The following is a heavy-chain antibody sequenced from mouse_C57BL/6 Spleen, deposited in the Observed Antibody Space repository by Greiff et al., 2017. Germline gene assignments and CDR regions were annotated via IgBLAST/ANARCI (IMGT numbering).Heavy chain of an antibody. CDR3: AMEDYGGGAWFAY. D-gene: IGHD2-4*01. V-gene: IGHV5-17*01. CDR2: ISSGSSTI. CDR1: GFTFSDYG. Sequence: EVQLVESGGGLVKPGGSLKLSCAASGFTFSDYGMHWVRQAPEKGLEWVAYISSGSSTIYYADTVKGRFTISRDNAKNTLFLQMTSLRSEDTAMYYCAMEDYGGGAWFAYWGQGTLVTVSA. J-gene: IGHJ3*01.